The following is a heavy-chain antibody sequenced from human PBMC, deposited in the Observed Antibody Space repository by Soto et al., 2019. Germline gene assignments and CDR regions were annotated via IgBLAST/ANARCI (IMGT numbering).Heavy chain of an antibody. D-gene: IGHD3-3*01. J-gene: IGHJ5*02. Sequence: EVQLVESGGGLVKPGGSLRLSCAASGFTFSSYSMNWVRQAPGKGLEWVSAISGSGGSTYYADSVKGRFTISRDNSKNTLYLQMNSLRAEDTAVYYCAKDGKPMDYDFWSGYYIVGTNWFDPWGQGTLVTVSS. CDR2: ISGSGGST. CDR1: GFTFSSYS. V-gene: IGHV3-23*04. CDR3: AKDGKPMDYDFWSGYYIVGTNWFDP.